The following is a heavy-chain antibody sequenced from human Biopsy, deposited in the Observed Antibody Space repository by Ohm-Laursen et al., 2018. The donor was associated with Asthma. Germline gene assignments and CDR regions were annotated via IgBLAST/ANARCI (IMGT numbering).Heavy chain of an antibody. Sequence: SDTLSLTCTVSGDSISSYHWSWTRQPPGKGLEWIGYVFYGGATNYNPSLKSRVTISVDTSKNQFFLRLSSVTAADTAVYYCARGVVYGGDSYAEYFQHWGQGTLVTVSS. J-gene: IGHJ1*01. CDR3: ARGVVYGGDSYAEYFQH. D-gene: IGHD4-23*01. CDR1: GDSISSYH. V-gene: IGHV4-59*07. CDR2: VFYGGAT.